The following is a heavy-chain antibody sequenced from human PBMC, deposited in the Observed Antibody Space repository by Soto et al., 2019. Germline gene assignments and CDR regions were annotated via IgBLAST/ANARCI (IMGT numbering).Heavy chain of an antibody. Sequence: ASVKVSCKASGYTFTGYYMHWVRQAPGQGLEWMGWINPNSGGTNYAQKFQGWVTMTRDTSISTAYMELSRLISDDTAVYYCARESMVRGVMSYYYYMDVWGKGTTVTVSS. CDR3: ARESMVRGVMSYYYYMDV. CDR1: GYTFTGYY. D-gene: IGHD3-10*01. V-gene: IGHV1-2*04. J-gene: IGHJ6*03. CDR2: INPNSGGT.